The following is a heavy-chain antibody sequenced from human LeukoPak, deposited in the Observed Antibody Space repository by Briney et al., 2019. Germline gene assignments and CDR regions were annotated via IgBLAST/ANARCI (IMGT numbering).Heavy chain of an antibody. CDR3: ARWGWQDAFDI. CDR2: ISSNGGST. Sequence: SLRLSCAVAAFTFGSYSIHWVRPPAGKVLEYVSAISSNGGSTYYANSVKGRFTISRDNSKNTLYLQMGSLRAEDMAVYYCARWGWQDAFDIWGQGTMVTVSS. D-gene: IGHD3-16*01. CDR1: AFTFGSYS. V-gene: IGHV3-64*01. J-gene: IGHJ3*02.